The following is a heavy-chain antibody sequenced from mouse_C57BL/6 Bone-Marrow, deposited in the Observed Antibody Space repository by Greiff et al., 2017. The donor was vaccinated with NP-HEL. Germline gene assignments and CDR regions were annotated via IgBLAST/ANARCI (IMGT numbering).Heavy chain of an antibody. CDR2: INPSSGYT. V-gene: IGHV1-7*01. J-gene: IGHJ2*01. Sequence: VQLQQSGAELAKPGASVKLSCKASGYTFTSYWMHWVKQRPGQGLEWIGYINPSSGYTNYNQKFKDKATLTEDKSYSPAYMQLSSLTYENSAVYYCASTLYYFDYWGQGTTLTVSS. CDR1: GYTFTSYW. CDR3: ASTLYYFDY.